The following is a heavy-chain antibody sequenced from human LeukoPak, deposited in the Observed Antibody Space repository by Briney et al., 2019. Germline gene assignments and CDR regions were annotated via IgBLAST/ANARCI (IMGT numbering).Heavy chain of an antibody. V-gene: IGHV4-30-4*08. D-gene: IGHD3-22*01. J-gene: IGHJ5*02. CDR1: GGSISSGDYY. CDR2: IYYSGST. Sequence: SETLSLTCTVSGGSISSGDYYWSWIRQPPGKGLEWIGYIYYSGSTYYNPSLKSRVTILVDTSKNQFSLKLSSVTAADTAVYYCARDPFPHAINYYDSSGYPWGQGTLVTVS. CDR3: ARDPFPHAINYYDSSGYP.